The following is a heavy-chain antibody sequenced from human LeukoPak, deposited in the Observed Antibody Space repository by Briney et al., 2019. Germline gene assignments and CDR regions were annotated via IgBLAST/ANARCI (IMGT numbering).Heavy chain of an antibody. J-gene: IGHJ4*02. CDR2: ISSSGSTI. V-gene: IGHV3-11*01. CDR1: GFTFSDYY. D-gene: IGHD5-12*01. Sequence: GGSLRLSCAASGFTFSDYYMSWIRQAPGKGLEWVSYISSSGSTIYYADSVKGRFTISRDKSKNTLYLQMNSLRAEDTAVYYCAKGAYDYIEIAYFDYWGQGSLVTVSS. CDR3: AKGAYDYIEIAYFDY.